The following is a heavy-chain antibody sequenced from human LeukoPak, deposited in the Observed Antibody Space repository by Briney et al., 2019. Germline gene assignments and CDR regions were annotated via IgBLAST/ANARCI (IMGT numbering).Heavy chain of an antibody. V-gene: IGHV3-21*01. CDR2: ISSGSSYI. D-gene: IGHD2-21*01. CDR1: GFTSSNYI. CDR3: ASHIGDYYYYYYMDV. J-gene: IGHJ6*03. Sequence: GGSLRLSCAASGFTSSNYIMNWVRQAPGKGLEWVSSISSGSSYIYYADSVKGRFTISRDDARNSLYLQMNSLRAEDTAVYYCASHIGDYYYYYYMDVWGKGTTVTASS.